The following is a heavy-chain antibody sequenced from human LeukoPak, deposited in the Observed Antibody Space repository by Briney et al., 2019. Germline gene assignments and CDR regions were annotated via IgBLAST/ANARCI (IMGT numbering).Heavy chain of an antibody. D-gene: IGHD3-22*01. CDR3: ARDETYYYDSSGYYAGY. CDR2: ISSSSSYI. V-gene: IGHV3-21*01. CDR1: GFTFSSYS. J-gene: IGHJ4*02. Sequence: GGSLRLSCAASGFTFSSYSMNWVRQAPGKGLEWVSSISSSSSYIYYADSVKGRFTISRDNAENSLYLQMNSLRAEDTAVYYCARDETYYYDSSGYYAGYWGQGTLVTVSS.